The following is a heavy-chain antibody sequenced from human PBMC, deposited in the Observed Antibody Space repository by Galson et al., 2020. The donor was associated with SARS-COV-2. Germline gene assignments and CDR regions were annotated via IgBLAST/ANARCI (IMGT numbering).Heavy chain of an antibody. V-gene: IGHV3-30*18. D-gene: IGHD4-17*01. Sequence: GESLKISCAASGFTFSSYGMHWVRQAPGKGLEWVAVISYDGSNKYYADSVKGRFTISRDNSKNTLYLQMNSLRAEDTAVYYCAKDYGDYGAEDYWGQGTLVTVSS. CDR1: GFTFSSYG. CDR2: ISYDGSNK. J-gene: IGHJ4*02. CDR3: AKDYGDYGAEDY.